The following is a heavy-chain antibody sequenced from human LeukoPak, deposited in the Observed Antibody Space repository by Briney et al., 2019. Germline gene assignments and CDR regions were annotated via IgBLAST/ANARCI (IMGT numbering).Heavy chain of an antibody. CDR2: ISAYNGNT. V-gene: IGHV1-18*01. Sequence: ASVKVSCKASGYTFTSYGISWVRQAPGQGLEWMGWISAYNGNTNYAQKLQGRVTMTRDTSISTAYMELSRLRSDDTAVYYCARAGGNYDSSGYYLYYFDYWGQGTLVTVSS. J-gene: IGHJ4*02. CDR1: GYTFTSYG. D-gene: IGHD3-22*01. CDR3: ARAGGNYDSSGYYLYYFDY.